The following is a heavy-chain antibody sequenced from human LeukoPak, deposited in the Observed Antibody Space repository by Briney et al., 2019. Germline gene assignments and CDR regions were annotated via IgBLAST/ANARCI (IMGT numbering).Heavy chain of an antibody. Sequence: PGGSLRLSCAASGFTFSDYYMSWIRQAPGKGLEWVSAISVSGGSTYYADSVKGRFTISRDNSKNTLYLQMNSLTAEDTAVYYCAKDHPTYYYDSSGYYADYWGEGNLVTVSS. CDR2: ISVSGGST. CDR3: AKDHPTYYYDSSGYYADY. V-gene: IGHV3-23*01. CDR1: GFTFSDYY. D-gene: IGHD3-22*01. J-gene: IGHJ4*02.